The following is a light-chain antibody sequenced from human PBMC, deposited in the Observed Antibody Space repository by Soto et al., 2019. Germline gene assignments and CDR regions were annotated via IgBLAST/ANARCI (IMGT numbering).Light chain of an antibody. J-gene: IGLJ2*01. Sequence: QSVLTQPPSASGTPGQRVTISCSGSSSNIGSNYVYWYQQLPGTAPKLLIYRNNQRPSGVPARFSGSKSGTSASLAISGLRSEDEADYYCAAWDDSLSGPHVVFGGGTQLTVL. CDR3: AAWDDSLSGPHVV. V-gene: IGLV1-47*01. CDR2: RNN. CDR1: SSNIGSNY.